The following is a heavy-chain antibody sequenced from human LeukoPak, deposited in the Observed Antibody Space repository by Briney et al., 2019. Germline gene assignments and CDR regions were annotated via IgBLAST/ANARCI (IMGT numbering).Heavy chain of an antibody. V-gene: IGHV3-11*04. J-gene: IGHJ4*02. CDR3: ASGARYYDSSGYYDRAIDY. D-gene: IGHD3-22*01. CDR2: ISSSGSTI. CDR1: GFTVSDYY. Sequence: GGSLRLSCAASGFTVSDYYMSWVRQAPGKGLEWVSYISSSGSTIYYADSVKGRSTISRDNAKTSLYLQMNGLRAEDTAVYYCASGARYYDSSGYYDRAIDYWGQGTLVTVSS.